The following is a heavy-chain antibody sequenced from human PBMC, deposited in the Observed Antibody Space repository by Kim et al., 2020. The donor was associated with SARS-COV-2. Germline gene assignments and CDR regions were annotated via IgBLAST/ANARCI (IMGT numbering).Heavy chain of an antibody. CDR1: GFTFSSYS. J-gene: IGHJ4*02. CDR2: ISSSSSYI. D-gene: IGHD6-13*01. Sequence: GGSLRLSCAASGFTFSSYSMNWVRQAPGKGLEWVSSISSSSSYIYYADSVKGRFTISRDNAKNSLYLQMNSLRAEDTAVYYCASQGYSSSWYSPLDLGYWGQGTLVTVSS. V-gene: IGHV3-21*01. CDR3: ASQGYSSSWYSPLDLGY.